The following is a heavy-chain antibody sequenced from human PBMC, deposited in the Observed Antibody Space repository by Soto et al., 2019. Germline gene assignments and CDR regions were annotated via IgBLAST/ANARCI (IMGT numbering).Heavy chain of an antibody. D-gene: IGHD1-26*01. V-gene: IGHV3-74*01. J-gene: IGHJ4*02. Sequence: EVQLVESGGGLVQPGGSLRLSCAASGFTFSSYWMHWVRQAPGKGLVWVSHIKSDGSSTTYADSVKGRFTISRDNAKNTLYLLMNSLRAEDTAVYYCARTRWERLGPGDYWGPGSLVTVSS. CDR3: ARTRWERLGPGDY. CDR1: GFTFSSYW. CDR2: IKSDGSST.